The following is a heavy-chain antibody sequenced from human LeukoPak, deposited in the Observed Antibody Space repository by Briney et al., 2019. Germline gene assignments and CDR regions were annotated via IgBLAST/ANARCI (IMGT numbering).Heavy chain of an antibody. CDR1: GGPISSYY. J-gene: IGHJ4*02. V-gene: IGHV4-59*01. CDR3: ARDAYSSSWYDY. Sequence: SETLSLTCTVSGGPISSYYWSWIRQPPGKGLEWIGYIYYSGSTSYNPSLKSRVTISVDTSKNQFSLNLRSVNAADTAVYYCARDAYSSSWYDYWGQGTLVTVSS. CDR2: IYYSGST. D-gene: IGHD6-13*01.